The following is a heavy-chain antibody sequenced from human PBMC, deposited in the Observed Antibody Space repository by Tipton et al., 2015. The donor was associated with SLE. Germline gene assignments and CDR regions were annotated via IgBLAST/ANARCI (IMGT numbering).Heavy chain of an antibody. CDR1: GASVSSDSYY. J-gene: IGHJ4*02. CDR3: AKNYGVN. CDR2: IHSGGSGT. V-gene: IGHV3-23*03. D-gene: IGHD4-17*01. Sequence: SLRLSCTVSGASVSSDSYYWSWIRQPAGKGLEWVSVIHSGGSGTYYADSVKGRFTISRDDSKNTLYLQMNSLRAEDTALYYCAKNYGVNWGQGTLVTVST.